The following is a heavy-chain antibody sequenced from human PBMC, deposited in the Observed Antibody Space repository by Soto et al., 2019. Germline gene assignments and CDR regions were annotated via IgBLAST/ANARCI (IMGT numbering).Heavy chain of an antibody. V-gene: IGHV3-49*04. D-gene: IGHD3-3*01. CDR3: TSNDFSYYYYGMDV. Sequence: GGSLRLSCTASGFTFGDYAMSWVRQAPGKGLEWVGFIRSKAYGGTTEYAASVKGRFTTSRDDSKSIAYLQMNSLKTEDTAVYYCTSNDFSYYYYGMDVWGQGTTVTVSS. J-gene: IGHJ6*02. CDR2: IRSKAYGGTT. CDR1: GFTFGDYA.